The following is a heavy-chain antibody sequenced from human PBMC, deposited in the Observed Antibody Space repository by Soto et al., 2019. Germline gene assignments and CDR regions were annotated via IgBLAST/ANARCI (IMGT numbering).Heavy chain of an antibody. J-gene: IGHJ6*02. D-gene: IGHD4-4*01. Sequence: QVQLVESGGGVVQPGRSLRLSCAASGFTFSSYAMHWVRQAPGKGLEWVAVISYDGSNKYYADSVKGRFTISRDNSKNTLYLQMNSLRAEDTAVYYCARGTTTVNYYGMDVWGQGTTVTVSS. CDR3: ARGTTTVNYYGMDV. CDR2: ISYDGSNK. V-gene: IGHV3-30-3*01. CDR1: GFTFSSYA.